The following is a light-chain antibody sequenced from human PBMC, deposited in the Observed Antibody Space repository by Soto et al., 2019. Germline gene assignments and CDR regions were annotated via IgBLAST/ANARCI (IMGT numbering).Light chain of an antibody. CDR3: SSYAVSINPFV. CDR1: SSDVGGYNY. V-gene: IGLV2-8*01. Sequence: QSALTQPPSASGSPGQSVTISCTGTSSDVGGYNYVSWYQQHPGKAPKLMIYEVSKRPSGVPDRFSGSKSGNTASLTVSALQAEDEADYYCSSYAVSINPFVFGPGTKVNVL. CDR2: EVS. J-gene: IGLJ1*01.